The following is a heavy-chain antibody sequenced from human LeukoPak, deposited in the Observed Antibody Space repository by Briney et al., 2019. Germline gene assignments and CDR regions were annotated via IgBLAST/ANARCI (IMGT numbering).Heavy chain of an antibody. CDR1: GGSFSGYY. D-gene: IGHD6-6*01. Sequence: PSETLSLTCAVYGGSFSGYYWSWIRQPPGKGLEWIGEINPSGSANYIPSLKSRVTISVDTSKNQFSLKLKSVTAADTAVYYCARGRWQLDYWGRGTPVTVSS. CDR3: ARGRWQLDY. V-gene: IGHV4-34*01. J-gene: IGHJ4*02. CDR2: INPSGSA.